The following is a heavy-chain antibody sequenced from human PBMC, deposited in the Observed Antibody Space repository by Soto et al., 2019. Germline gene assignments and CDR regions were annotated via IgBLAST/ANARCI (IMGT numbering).Heavy chain of an antibody. CDR2: IYYSGFT. J-gene: IGHJ4*02. V-gene: IGHV4-39*01. CDR3: VRHPHSGYDPRGPFDF. D-gene: IGHD5-12*01. CDR1: GGSISSSTYY. Sequence: QLQLQESGPGLVKPSGTLSLTCSVSGGSISSSTYYWGWIRQPPGKGLEWIGSIYYSGFTHYNPSLKSRVTISIDTSKAQLSLNLSPVTAADTAVYYCVRHPHSGYDPRGPFDFWGQGTLVTVS.